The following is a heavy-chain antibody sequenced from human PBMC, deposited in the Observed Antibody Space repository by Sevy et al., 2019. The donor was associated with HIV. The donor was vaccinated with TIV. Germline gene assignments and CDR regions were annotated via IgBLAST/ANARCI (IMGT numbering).Heavy chain of an antibody. V-gene: IGHV1-18*01. CDR1: GYTFTSYG. D-gene: IGHD3-22*01. CDR2: ISAYNGNT. Sequence: ASVKVSCKASGYTFTSYGISWVRQAPGQGLEWMGWISAYNGNTNDAQKLQGRVTMTTDTSTSTAYMELRSLRSDDTAVYYCARDLSSYYYDSSGPGALFDYWGQGTLVTVSS. J-gene: IGHJ4*02. CDR3: ARDLSSYYYDSSGPGALFDY.